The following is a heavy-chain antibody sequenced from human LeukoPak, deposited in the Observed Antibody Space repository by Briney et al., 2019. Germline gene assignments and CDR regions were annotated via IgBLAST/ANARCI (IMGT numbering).Heavy chain of an antibody. D-gene: IGHD3-22*01. CDR3: ARHQLDYYDSSGYLDY. CDR1: GGSISSYY. Sequence: SETLSLTCTVSGGSISSYYWSWIRQPPGEGLEWIGYIYYSGSTNYNPSLKSRVTISVDTSKNQFSLKLSSVTAADTAVYYCARHQLDYYDSSGYLDYWGQGTLVTVSS. CDR2: IYYSGST. V-gene: IGHV4-59*08. J-gene: IGHJ4*02.